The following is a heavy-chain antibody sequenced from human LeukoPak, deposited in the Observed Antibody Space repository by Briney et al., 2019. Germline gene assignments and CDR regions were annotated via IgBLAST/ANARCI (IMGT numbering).Heavy chain of an antibody. Sequence: PGGSLRLSCAASGFTFYDYDMHWVRQAPGKGLEWVSGISWNSGSIVYADSVRGRFTISSDNGKNSLYLHMNSLRAEHMAFYYCAKGAYQFGQSPFDYWRQGTLVSVCS. D-gene: IGHD2-2*01. CDR1: GFTFYDYD. CDR3: AKGAYQFGQSPFDY. V-gene: IGHV3-9*03. J-gene: IGHJ4*02. CDR2: ISWNSGSI.